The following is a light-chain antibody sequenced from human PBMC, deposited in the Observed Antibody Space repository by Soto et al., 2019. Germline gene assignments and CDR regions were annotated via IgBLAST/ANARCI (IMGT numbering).Light chain of an antibody. CDR1: QSISSW. Sequence: DIQMTQSPSTLSASVGDRVTITCRASQSISSWLAWYQQKPGKAPKLLIYKASSLESGVPSRFSGSGSGTEFTLTISSLQPDDFATYYRQQYNSYPWTFGRGTKVEIK. V-gene: IGKV1-5*03. CDR3: QQYNSYPWT. J-gene: IGKJ1*01. CDR2: KAS.